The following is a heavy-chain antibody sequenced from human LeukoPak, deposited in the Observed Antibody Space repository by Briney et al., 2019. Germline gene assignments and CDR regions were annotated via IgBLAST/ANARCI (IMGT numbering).Heavy chain of an antibody. CDR2: IYYSGST. V-gene: IGHV4-39*07. CDR3: ARGSSQIRNFDL. Sequence: SSETLSLTCTVSGGSISSSSYYWGWIRQPPGKGLEWIGSIYYSGSTYYNPSLKSRVTISVDTSKNQFSLKLSSVTAADTAVYYCARGSSQIRNFDLWGRGTLVTVSS. D-gene: IGHD6-6*01. J-gene: IGHJ2*01. CDR1: GGSISSSSYY.